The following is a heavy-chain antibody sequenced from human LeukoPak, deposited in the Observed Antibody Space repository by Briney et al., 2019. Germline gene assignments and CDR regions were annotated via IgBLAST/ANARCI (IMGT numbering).Heavy chain of an antibody. CDR3: AKFSRRDYYYGMDV. CDR2: ISGSGGST. CDR1: GFTFSSYA. J-gene: IGHJ6*02. Sequence: GGSLRLSCAASGFTFSSYAMSWVRQAPGKGLEWVSAISGSGGSTYYVDSVKGRFTISRDNSKNTLYLQMNSLRAEDTAVYYCAKFSRRDYYYGMDVWGQGTTVTVSS. V-gene: IGHV3-23*01.